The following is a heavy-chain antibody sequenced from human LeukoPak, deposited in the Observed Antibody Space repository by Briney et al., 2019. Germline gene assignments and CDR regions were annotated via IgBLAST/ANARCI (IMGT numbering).Heavy chain of an antibody. CDR3: ARHDYYGSLNWFDP. J-gene: IGHJ5*02. CDR2: IYYSGTT. Sequence: SETLSLTCIVSGGSLNSPNYYWGWVRQPPGKGLEWIGTIYYSGTTYYNPSLKSRLTISVDTSKNQFSLKLTSVTAADTAVYYCARHDYYGSLNWFDPWGQGTLITVSS. CDR1: GGSLNSPNYY. V-gene: IGHV4-39*01. D-gene: IGHD3-10*01.